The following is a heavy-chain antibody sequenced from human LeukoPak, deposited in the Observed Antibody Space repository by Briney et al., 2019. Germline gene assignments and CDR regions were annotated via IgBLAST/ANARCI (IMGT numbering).Heavy chain of an antibody. CDR3: AKVFSGPGIAAAGIDY. J-gene: IGHJ4*02. Sequence: GGSLRLSCAASGFTFSSYGMHWVRQAPGKGLEWVAFIRYDGSNKYYADSVKGRFTISRDNSKNTLYLQMNSLRAEDTAVYYCAKVFSGPGIAAAGIDYWGQGTLVTVSS. D-gene: IGHD6-13*01. CDR1: GFTFSSYG. CDR2: IRYDGSNK. V-gene: IGHV3-30*02.